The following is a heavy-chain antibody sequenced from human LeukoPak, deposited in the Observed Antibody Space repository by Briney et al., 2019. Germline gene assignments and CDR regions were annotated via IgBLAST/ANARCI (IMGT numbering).Heavy chain of an antibody. CDR2: IYPGDSET. CDR1: GYTFSNYW. V-gene: IGHV5-51*01. D-gene: IGHD5-12*01. Sequence: GESLKISCKGSGYTFSNYWIGWVRQMPGKGLEWMGIIYPGDSETRYSPSLQGQVTISADKSTRTAYLQWSSLKASDTAMYYCARHLVYIGPCPDYWGQGTLVTVSS. CDR3: ARHLVYIGPCPDY. J-gene: IGHJ4*02.